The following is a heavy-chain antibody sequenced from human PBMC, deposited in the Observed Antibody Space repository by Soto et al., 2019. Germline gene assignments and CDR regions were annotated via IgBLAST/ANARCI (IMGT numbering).Heavy chain of an antibody. D-gene: IGHD1-26*01. J-gene: IGHJ3*01. CDR1: GGSISSGTHY. Sequence: QVHLQESGPGLVRPSQTLSLTCTVSGGSISSGTHYWSWIRQTPGKGLEFIGHVYFSGSAYYKASNEGRFNISIETSNNHFSLTLESVTAADTSIYFCARVPIVGVTGHGGFDVCGAGTVVIVSS. V-gene: IGHV4-30-4*08. CDR3: ARVPIVGVTGHGGFDV. CDR2: VYFSGSA.